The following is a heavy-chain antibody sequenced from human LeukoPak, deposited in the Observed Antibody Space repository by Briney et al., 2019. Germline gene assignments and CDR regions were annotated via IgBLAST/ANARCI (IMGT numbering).Heavy chain of an antibody. Sequence: ASVKVSCKASGYTFTSYGISWVRQAPGQGLEWMGWISAYNGNTNYAQKLQGRVTMTTDTSTSTASMELRSLRSDDTAVYYCARVLDYVLPDAFDIWGQGTMVTVSS. J-gene: IGHJ3*02. D-gene: IGHD4-17*01. CDR2: ISAYNGNT. V-gene: IGHV1-18*01. CDR1: GYTFTSYG. CDR3: ARVLDYVLPDAFDI.